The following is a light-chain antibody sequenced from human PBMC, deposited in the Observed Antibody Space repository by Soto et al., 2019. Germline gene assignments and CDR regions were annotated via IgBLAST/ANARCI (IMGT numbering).Light chain of an antibody. J-gene: IGLJ2*01. V-gene: IGLV2-14*01. CDR1: SSDIGNSNY. CDR2: EVS. CDR3: NSYTTSRTVL. Sequence: QSVLTQPASVSGSPGQSITISCTGTSSDIGNSNYVSWFQQHPGKAPNLIIYEVSNRPSGVSNRFSASKSGNTASLTISGLQAEDEADYYCNSYTTSRTVLFGGGTKLTVL.